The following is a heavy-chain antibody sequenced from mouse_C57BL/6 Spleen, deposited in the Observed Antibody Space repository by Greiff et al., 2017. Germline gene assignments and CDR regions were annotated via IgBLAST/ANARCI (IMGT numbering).Heavy chain of an antibody. CDR3: ARGITTVVATGGNYAMDY. CDR1: GYTFTSYG. D-gene: IGHD1-1*01. V-gene: IGHV1-81*01. CDR2: IYPRSGNT. Sequence: QVQLQQSGAELARPGASVKLSCKASGYTFTSYGISWVKQRTGQGLEWIGEIYPRSGNTYYNEKFKGKGTLTADKSSSTAYMALRSLTSEDSAVYFCARGITTVVATGGNYAMDYWGQGTSVTVSS. J-gene: IGHJ4*01.